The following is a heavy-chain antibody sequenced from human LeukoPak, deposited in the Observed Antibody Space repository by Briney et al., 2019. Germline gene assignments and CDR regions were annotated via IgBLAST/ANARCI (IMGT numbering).Heavy chain of an antibody. CDR2: ISSSGSTI. J-gene: IGHJ4*02. D-gene: IGHD2-8*01. Sequence: LSLTCTVSGYSISSGSYWGWVRQAPGKGLEWVSYISSSGSTIYYADSVKGRFTISRDNAKNSLYLQMNSLRAEDTAVYYCARDQYGPYFDYWGQGTLVTVSS. CDR3: ARDQYGPYFDY. CDR1: GYSISSGSY. V-gene: IGHV3-11*04.